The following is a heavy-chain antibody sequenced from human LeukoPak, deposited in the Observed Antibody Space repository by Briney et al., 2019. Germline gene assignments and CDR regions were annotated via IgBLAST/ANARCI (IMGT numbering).Heavy chain of an antibody. CDR1: GGSFNGYY. CDR2: INHSGSA. V-gene: IGHV4-34*01. CDR3: ARHVRGSWFNWFDP. D-gene: IGHD6-13*01. Sequence: MSSETLSLTCAVYGGSFNGYYWNWIRQPPGKGLEWIGEINHSGSANYNPSLKSRVTISVDTSKNQFSLKLSSVTAADTAVYYCARHVRGSWFNWFDPWGQGTLVTVSS. J-gene: IGHJ5*02.